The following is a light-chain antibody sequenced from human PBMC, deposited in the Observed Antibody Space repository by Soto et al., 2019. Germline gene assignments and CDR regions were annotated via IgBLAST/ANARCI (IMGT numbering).Light chain of an antibody. J-gene: IGKJ5*01. CDR2: KVS. Sequence: DVVMTQSPLSLPVTLGQPSAVSCSSSESLVHPDGNIYLSWFQQRPGQSPRRLIYKVSNRDSGVPARFSGSGSGTDFALKISRVEAEDVGVYYCMQGTHWPITFGQGTRLEIK. V-gene: IGKV2-30*02. CDR1: ESLVHPDGNIY. CDR3: MQGTHWPIT.